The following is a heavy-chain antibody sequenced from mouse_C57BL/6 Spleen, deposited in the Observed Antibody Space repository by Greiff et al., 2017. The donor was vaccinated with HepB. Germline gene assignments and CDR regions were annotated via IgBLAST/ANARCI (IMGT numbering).Heavy chain of an antibody. Sequence: QVQLKQPGAELVKPGASVKLSCKASGYTFTSYWMHWVKQRPGQGLEWIGMINPNSGSNNYNEKFKSKATLTVDKSSSTAYMQPSRLTSEDSASYYRAREGGHLRPLDYWGQGTTFT. CDR3: AREGGHLRPLDY. CDR1: GYTFTSYW. J-gene: IGHJ2*01. CDR2: INPNSGSN. D-gene: IGHD3-2*02. V-gene: IGHV1-64*01.